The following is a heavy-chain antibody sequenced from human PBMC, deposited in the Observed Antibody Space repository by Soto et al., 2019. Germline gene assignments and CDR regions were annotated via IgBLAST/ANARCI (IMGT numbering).Heavy chain of an antibody. CDR2: ISAYNGNT. CDR1: GYTFTSYG. V-gene: IGHV1-18*01. Sequence: RASVKVSCKASGYTFTSYGISWVRQAPGQGLEWMGWISAYNGNTNYAQKLQGRVTMTTDTSTSTAYMELRSLRSDDTAVYYCARLYCSGGSCYWFDPWGQGTLVTVSS. CDR3: ARLYCSGGSCYWFDP. J-gene: IGHJ5*02. D-gene: IGHD2-15*01.